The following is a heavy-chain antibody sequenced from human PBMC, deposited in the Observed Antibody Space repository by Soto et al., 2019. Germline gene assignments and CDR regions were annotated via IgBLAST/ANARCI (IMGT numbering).Heavy chain of an antibody. D-gene: IGHD3-10*01. CDR1: GGSFSGYY. J-gene: IGHJ5*02. CDR3: ARGHYRFGELLPLPHWLDP. V-gene: IGHV4-34*01. CDR2: INHSGST. Sequence: SETLSLTCAVYGGSFSGYYWSWIRQPPGKGLEWIGEINHSGSTNYNPSLKSRVTISVDTSKNQFSLKLSSVTAADTAVYYCARGHYRFGELLPLPHWLDPWGQGTLVTVYS.